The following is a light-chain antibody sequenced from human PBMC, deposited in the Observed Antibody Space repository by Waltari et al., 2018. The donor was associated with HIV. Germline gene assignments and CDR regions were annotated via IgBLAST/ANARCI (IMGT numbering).Light chain of an antibody. CDR1: SSNIGANHD. CDR3: QSYDTRSSGFLV. V-gene: IGLV1-40*01. Sequence: QSVLTQPPSVSGAPGQTVTISCTGSSSNIGANHDVHWYQQLPGRAPKVLVYGNFYRPPWVPYRLSGSKSGTSASLAITGLQADDEGYYYCQSYDTRSSGFLVFGGGTKVTVL. CDR2: GNF. J-gene: IGLJ3*02.